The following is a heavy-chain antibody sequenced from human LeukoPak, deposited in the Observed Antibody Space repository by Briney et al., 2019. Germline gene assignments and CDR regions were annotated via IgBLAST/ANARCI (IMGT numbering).Heavy chain of an antibody. V-gene: IGHV3-49*04. CDR1: GFTFGDYT. J-gene: IGHJ4*02. D-gene: IGHD1-26*01. CDR3: TRDGATLDY. Sequence: TGGSLRLSCTASGFTFGDYTMRWVRQAPGKGLEWVGFIRSKAYGATTEYAASVKGRFTISRDDSKSIAYLQMNSLKTEDTAMYYCTRDGATLDYWGQGTLVTVSS. CDR2: IRSKAYGATT.